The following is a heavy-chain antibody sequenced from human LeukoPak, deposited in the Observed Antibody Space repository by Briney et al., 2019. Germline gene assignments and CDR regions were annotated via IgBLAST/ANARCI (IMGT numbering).Heavy chain of an antibody. CDR3: ASPGGGY. CDR2: ISSRSTI. CDR1: GFTFSSYS. V-gene: IGHV3-48*02. Sequence: GGSLRLSCAASGFTFSSYSMNWVRQAPGKGLEWVSYISSRSTIYYADSVKGRFTISRDNAKNSLYLQMNSLRDEDTAVYYCASPGGGYWGQGTLVTVSS. J-gene: IGHJ4*02. D-gene: IGHD3-10*01.